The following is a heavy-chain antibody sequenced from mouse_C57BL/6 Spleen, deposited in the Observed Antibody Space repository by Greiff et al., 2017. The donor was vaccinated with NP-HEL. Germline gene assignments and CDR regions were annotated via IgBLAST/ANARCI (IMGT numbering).Heavy chain of an antibody. Sequence: EVKLQESGGGLVQPGGSLKLSCVASGYTFSNYGMNWVRQSPEKGLEWVAQISFKSVNYATHYAVSVKGRFTISRDDSKSMVELKMNNLEAEDTGIYYGTGTGTDYWGQGTTLTVSS. J-gene: IGHJ2*01. CDR2: ISFKSVNYAT. CDR3: TGTGTDY. CDR1: GYTFSNYG. D-gene: IGHD4-1*01. V-gene: IGHV6-3*01.